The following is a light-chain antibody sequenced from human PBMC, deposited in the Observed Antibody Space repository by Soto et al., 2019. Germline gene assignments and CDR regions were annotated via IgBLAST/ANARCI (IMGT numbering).Light chain of an antibody. V-gene: IGKV3-15*01. CDR2: GAS. CDR3: QQYNNWGT. CDR1: QIVSSN. J-gene: IGKJ1*01. Sequence: EIVMTQSPATLSVSPGERATLSSRASQIVSSNLAWYQQKPGQAPRLLIYGASTRATGIPARFSGSGSGTEFTLTISSLQSEDFAVYYCQQYNNWGTFGQGTKVEIK.